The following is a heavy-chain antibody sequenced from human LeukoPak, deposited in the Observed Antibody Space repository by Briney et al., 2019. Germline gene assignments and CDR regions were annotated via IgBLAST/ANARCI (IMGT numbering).Heavy chain of an antibody. J-gene: IGHJ4*02. Sequence: GGSLRLSCAASGFTFSSYAMHWVRQAPGKGLEWVAVISYDGSNKYYADSVKGRFTISRDNAKNSLYLQMNSLRAEDTAVYYCARVAYADYPTPIDYWGQGTLVTVSS. CDR1: GFTFSSYA. CDR2: ISYDGSNK. D-gene: IGHD4-17*01. V-gene: IGHV3-30*04. CDR3: ARVAYADYPTPIDY.